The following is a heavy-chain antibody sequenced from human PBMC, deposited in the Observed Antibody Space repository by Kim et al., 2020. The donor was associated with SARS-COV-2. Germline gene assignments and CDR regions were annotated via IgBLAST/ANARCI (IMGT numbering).Heavy chain of an antibody. CDR3: ARIIAAVAGLDY. V-gene: IGHV3-21*01. D-gene: IGHD2-15*01. CDR1: GFPFSTYS. CDR2: ISTSSTYI. J-gene: IGHJ4*02. Sequence: SGFPFSTYSMTWVRQAPGKGLEWVSSISTSSTYIYYADSVKGRFTISRDNAKNSLYLQMNSLRAEDTAVYYCARIIAAVAGLDYWGQGTLAT.